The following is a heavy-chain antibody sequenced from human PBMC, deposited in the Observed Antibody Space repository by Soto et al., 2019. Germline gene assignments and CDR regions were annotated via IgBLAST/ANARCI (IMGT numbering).Heavy chain of an antibody. V-gene: IGHV4-30-4*01. Sequence: SETLSLTCTVSGGSISSGDYYWSWIRQPPGKGLEWIGYIYYSGSTYYNPSLKSRVTISVDTSKNQFSLKLSSVTAADTAVYYCARDRGGYSYGYGFDYWGQGTLVTVSS. D-gene: IGHD5-18*01. J-gene: IGHJ4*02. CDR2: IYYSGST. CDR3: ARDRGGYSYGYGFDY. CDR1: GGSISSGDYY.